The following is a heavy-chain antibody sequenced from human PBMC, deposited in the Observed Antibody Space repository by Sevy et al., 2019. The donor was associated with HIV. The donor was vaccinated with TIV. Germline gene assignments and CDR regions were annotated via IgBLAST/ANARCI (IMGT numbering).Heavy chain of an antibody. Sequence: GGSLRLSCAASGFAFSTHAMHWVRQAPGKEREGVAVISYEGTEKFYAASVEGRFTISRDNSWNMLYLQINSLKPEDTAVYYCARDGGYSIKWYPLYWGHGTLVTVSS. D-gene: IGHD1-26*01. CDR1: GFAFSTHA. J-gene: IGHJ4*01. V-gene: IGHV3-30-3*01. CDR3: ARDGGYSIKWYPLY. CDR2: ISYEGTEK.